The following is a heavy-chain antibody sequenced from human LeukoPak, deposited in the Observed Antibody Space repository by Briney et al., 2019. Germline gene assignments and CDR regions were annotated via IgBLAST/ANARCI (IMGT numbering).Heavy chain of an antibody. J-gene: IGHJ4*02. CDR1: GFTFSSYW. CDR2: IENDGSEK. V-gene: IGHV3-7*01. Sequence: GGSLRVSCAASGFTFSSYWMSWVRQPPGKGLEWVANIENDGSEKYYVDSVKGRFTISRDNAKNSLYLQMNSLRAEDTAVYYCARVGTAEGTLEDYWGQGTLVTVSS. D-gene: IGHD6-13*01. CDR3: ARVGTAEGTLEDY.